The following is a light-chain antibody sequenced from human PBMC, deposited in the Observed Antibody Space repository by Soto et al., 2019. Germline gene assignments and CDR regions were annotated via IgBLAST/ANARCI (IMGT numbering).Light chain of an antibody. V-gene: IGKV3D-20*02. J-gene: IGKJ5*01. Sequence: EIVLTQSPGTLSLSPGERATLSCRASQSVSSSYFAWYQRKPGQAPRLLIYGASSRATGIPDRFSGRGSGTDFTLTISSLEPEDFAVYYCQQRTNWSYTFGQGTRLEIK. CDR1: QSVSSSY. CDR3: QQRTNWSYT. CDR2: GAS.